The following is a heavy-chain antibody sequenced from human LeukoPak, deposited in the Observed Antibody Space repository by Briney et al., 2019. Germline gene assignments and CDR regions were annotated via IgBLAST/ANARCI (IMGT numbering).Heavy chain of an antibody. J-gene: IGHJ4*02. CDR1: GFTFRSYA. D-gene: IGHD1-14*01. V-gene: IGHV3-23*01. CDR2: ISSNGDTI. Sequence: GGSLRLSCGGPGFTFRSYAMSWVRQAPGKGLEWVSAISSNGDTIYYADSVKGRFTTSRNNSKNTLYLQVNSLRAEDTAVYYCAKLHNLNSDYWGQGTLVTVSS. CDR3: AKLHNLNSDY.